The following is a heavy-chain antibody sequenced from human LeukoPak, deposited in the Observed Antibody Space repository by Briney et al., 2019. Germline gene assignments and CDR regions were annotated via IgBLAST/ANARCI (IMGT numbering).Heavy chain of an antibody. Sequence: GGSLRLSCAASGFTSSSYGMHWVRQAPGKGLEWVAVIWYDGSNKYYADSVKGRFTISRDNSKNTLYLQMNSLRAEDTAVYYCAKVKQAIVVVPAAKGPLEFDYWGQGTLVTVSS. D-gene: IGHD2-2*01. CDR1: GFTSSSYG. V-gene: IGHV3-33*06. J-gene: IGHJ4*02. CDR2: IWYDGSNK. CDR3: AKVKQAIVVVPAAKGPLEFDY.